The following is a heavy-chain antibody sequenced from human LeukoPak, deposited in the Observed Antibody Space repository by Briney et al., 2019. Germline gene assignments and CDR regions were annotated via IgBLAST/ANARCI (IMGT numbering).Heavy chain of an antibody. Sequence: SGRSLRLSCAASGFTFSSYGMHWVRQAPGKGLEWVAVISYDGSNKYYADSVKGRFTISRDNSKNTLYLQMNSLRAEDTAVYYCAQDADYDILTAPPDYWGQGTLVTVSS. CDR1: GFTFSSYG. D-gene: IGHD3-9*01. CDR2: ISYDGSNK. V-gene: IGHV3-30*18. CDR3: AQDADYDILTAPPDY. J-gene: IGHJ4*02.